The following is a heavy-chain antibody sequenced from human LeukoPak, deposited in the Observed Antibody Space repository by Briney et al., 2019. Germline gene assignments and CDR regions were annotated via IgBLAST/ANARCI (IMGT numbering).Heavy chain of an antibody. CDR1: GGSFSGYY. D-gene: IGHD2-8*01. CDR3: ARARRHHDIALMVYATYNWFDP. CDR2: INHSGST. V-gene: IGHV4-34*01. J-gene: IGHJ5*02. Sequence: SETLSLTCAVYGGSFSGYYWSWIRQPPGKGLEWIGEINHSGSTNYNPSLKSRVTISVDTSKNQFSLKLSSVTAADTAVYYCARARRHHDIALMVYATYNWFDPWGQGTLVTVSS.